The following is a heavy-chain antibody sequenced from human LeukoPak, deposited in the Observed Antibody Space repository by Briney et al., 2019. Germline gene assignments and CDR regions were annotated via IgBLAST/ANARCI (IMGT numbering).Heavy chain of an antibody. CDR2: FDPEDGET. J-gene: IGHJ4*02. V-gene: IGHV1-24*01. D-gene: IGHD3-10*01. Sequence: ASVKVSCKASGYTFTSYYMHWVRQAPGQGLEWMGGFDPEDGETIYAQKFQGRVTMTEDTSTDTAYMELSSLRSEDTAVYYCATHPGGYWGQGTLVTVSS. CDR3: ATHPGGY. CDR1: GYTFTSYY.